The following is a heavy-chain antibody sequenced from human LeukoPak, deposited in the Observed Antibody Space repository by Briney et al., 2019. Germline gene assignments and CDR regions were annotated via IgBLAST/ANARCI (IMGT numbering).Heavy chain of an antibody. Sequence: GRSLRLSCAASGFTFSSYGMHWVRQAPGKGLEWVAVISYDGSNKYYADSVKGRFTISRDNSKNTLYLQMNSLRAEDTAVYYCAKDRVRMITFGGVIVIPSDYFDYWGQGTLVTVSS. CDR1: GFTFSSYG. J-gene: IGHJ4*02. CDR3: AKDRVRMITFGGVIVIPSDYFDY. D-gene: IGHD3-16*02. CDR2: ISYDGSNK. V-gene: IGHV3-30*18.